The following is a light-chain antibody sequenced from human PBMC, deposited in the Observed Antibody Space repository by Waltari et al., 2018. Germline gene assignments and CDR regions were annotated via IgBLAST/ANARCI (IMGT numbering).Light chain of an antibody. CDR3: CSHAGSTIYVV. CDR1: SSHVRRSNL. V-gene: IGLV2-23*01. J-gene: IGLJ2*01. Sequence: QSALTQPASASGSPGQSTTISCPGPSSHVRRSNLVSWSQHHPGKAPKLIIFEANKRPSGVSDRVSGSKSGNTASLTISGLQAEDEADYYCCSHAGSTIYVVFGGGTKLTVL. CDR2: EAN.